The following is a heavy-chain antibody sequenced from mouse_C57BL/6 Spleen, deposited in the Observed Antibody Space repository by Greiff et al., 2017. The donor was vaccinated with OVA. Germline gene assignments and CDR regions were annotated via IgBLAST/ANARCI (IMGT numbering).Heavy chain of an antibody. CDR1: GYAFSSSW. Sequence: VQRVESGPELVKPGASVKISCKASGYAFSSSWMNWVKQRPGKGLEWIGRIYPGDGDTNYNGKFKGKATLTADKSSSTAYMQLSSLTSEDSAVYCCARRDITGYFDVWGTGTTVTVSS. V-gene: IGHV1-82*01. CDR2: IYPGDGDT. CDR3: ARRDITGYFDV. J-gene: IGHJ1*03. D-gene: IGHD1-1*01.